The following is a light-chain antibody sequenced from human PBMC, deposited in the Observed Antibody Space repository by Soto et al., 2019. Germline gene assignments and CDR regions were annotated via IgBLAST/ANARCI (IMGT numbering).Light chain of an antibody. CDR3: TSWDDSFNVPV. J-gene: IGLJ3*02. V-gene: IGLV1-44*01. Sequence: QSVLTQPPSASGTPGQRVTISCSGSSSNIESNTVSWFQQLPGTAPRLLIHSNDQRPSGVPDRFSGSKSGTSASLAISGLQSGDEADYYCTSWDDSFNVPVLGGGTKLTVL. CDR2: SND. CDR1: SSNIESNT.